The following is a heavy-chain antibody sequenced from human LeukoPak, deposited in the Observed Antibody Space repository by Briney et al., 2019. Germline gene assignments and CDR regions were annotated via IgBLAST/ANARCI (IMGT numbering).Heavy chain of an antibody. CDR2: IYPGDSDT. D-gene: IGHD3-16*02. CDR3: ARGGEWGTYRPDAFDI. CDR1: GYSFTSYW. V-gene: IGHV5-51*01. Sequence: GESLKISCKGSGYSFTSYWIGWVRQMPGKGLEWMGIIYPGDSDTRKSPSFQVQVTISADKSISTTFLQWNSLKASDTAMYYCARGGEWGTYRPDAFDIWGQGTMVTVSS. J-gene: IGHJ3*02.